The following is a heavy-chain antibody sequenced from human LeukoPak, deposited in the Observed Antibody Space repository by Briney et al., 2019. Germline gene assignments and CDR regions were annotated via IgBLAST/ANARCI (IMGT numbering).Heavy chain of an antibody. CDR2: IYYSGST. V-gene: IGHV4-59*08. Sequence: NPSETLSLTCTVSGGSISSYYWSWIRQPPGKGLEWIGYIYYSGSTNYNPSLKSRVTISVDTSKNQFSLKLSSVTAADTAVYYCARQISVLAAAGRRFDPWGQGTLVTVSS. CDR1: GGSISSYY. CDR3: ARQISVLAAAGRRFDP. J-gene: IGHJ5*02. D-gene: IGHD6-13*01.